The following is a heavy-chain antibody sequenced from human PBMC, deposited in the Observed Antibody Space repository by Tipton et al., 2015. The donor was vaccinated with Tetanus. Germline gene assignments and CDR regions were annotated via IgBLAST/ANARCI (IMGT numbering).Heavy chain of an antibody. D-gene: IGHD3-10*01. Sequence: MQLVQSGAEVKKPGESLKISCKGSGYSFTSYWIGWVRQVPGKGLEWMGIIYPGDSDTRYSPPFQGQVTISADKSISTAYLQWSSLKASDTAMYYCARRVTMVRGASQKKYYFDYWGQGTLVTVSS. CDR1: GYSFTSYW. CDR2: IYPGDSDT. CDR3: ARRVTMVRGASQKKYYFDY. J-gene: IGHJ4*02. V-gene: IGHV5-51*01.